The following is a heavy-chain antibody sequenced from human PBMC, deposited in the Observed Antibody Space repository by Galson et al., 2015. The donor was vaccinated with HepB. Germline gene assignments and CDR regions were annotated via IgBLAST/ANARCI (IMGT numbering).Heavy chain of an antibody. V-gene: IGHV3-30*18. CDR1: GFTFSSYG. Sequence: SLRLSCAASGFTFSSYGMHWVRQAPGKGLEWVAVISYDGSNKYYADSVKGRFTISRDNSKNTLYLQMNSLRAEDTAVNYCAKVLFSYGMDVWGQGTTVTVSS. CDR2: ISYDGSNK. CDR3: AKVLFSYGMDV. D-gene: IGHD2-15*01. J-gene: IGHJ6*02.